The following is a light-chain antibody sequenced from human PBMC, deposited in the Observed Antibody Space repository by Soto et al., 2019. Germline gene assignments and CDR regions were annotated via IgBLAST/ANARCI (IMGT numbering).Light chain of an antibody. Sequence: PGERATLSCRSGQSVGSSLAWYQQKPGQAPRLLIYDASNRATGIPARFSGSGSGTDFTLTISSLEPEDFAVYYCQQRTNWPLTFGGGTKVEIK. V-gene: IGKV3-11*01. CDR1: QSVGSS. J-gene: IGKJ4*01. CDR3: QQRTNWPLT. CDR2: DAS.